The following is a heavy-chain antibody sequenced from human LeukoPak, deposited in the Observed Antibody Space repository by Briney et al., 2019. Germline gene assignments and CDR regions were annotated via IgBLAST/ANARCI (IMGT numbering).Heavy chain of an antibody. CDR2: IKQDGSEK. CDR3: ARDPGGVDY. CDR1: GFTFSSYA. V-gene: IGHV3-7*01. D-gene: IGHD3-16*01. J-gene: IGHJ4*02. Sequence: GGSLRLSCAASGFTFSSYAMTWVRQAPGKGLEWVANIKQDGSEKYYVDSVKGRFTISRDNAKNSLYLQMNSLRAEDTAVYYCARDPGGVDYWGQGTLVTVSS.